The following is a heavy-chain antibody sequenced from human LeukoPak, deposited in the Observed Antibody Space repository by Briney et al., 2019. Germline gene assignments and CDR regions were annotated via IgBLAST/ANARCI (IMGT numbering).Heavy chain of an antibody. D-gene: IGHD3-22*01. J-gene: IGHJ3*02. CDR2: ISAYNGNT. CDR3: ARADNDSSDPYSWIPFDT. Sequence: ASVKVSCKASDYTFTTYGISWVRQAPGQGLEWMGWISAYNGNTNYAQSLQGRVTMTTDTSTSTAYMELRSLRSDDTAVYYCARADNDSSDPYSWIPFDTWGQGQWSSSLQ. V-gene: IGHV1-18*01. CDR1: DYTFTTYG.